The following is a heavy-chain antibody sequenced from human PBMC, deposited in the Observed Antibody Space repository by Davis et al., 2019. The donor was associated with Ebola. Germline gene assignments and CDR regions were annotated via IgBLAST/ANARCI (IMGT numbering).Heavy chain of an antibody. V-gene: IGHV3-23*01. CDR1: GFTFSSYG. Sequence: PGGSLRLSCAASGFTFSSYGMSWVRQAPGKGLEWVSGISGSGGSTYYADSVKGRFTISRDNSKNMLYLQMNSLRAEDTAVYYCATTTIFGEVIPDYWGQGTLVTVSS. CDR3: ATTTIFGEVIPDY. CDR2: ISGSGGST. D-gene: IGHD3-3*01. J-gene: IGHJ4*02.